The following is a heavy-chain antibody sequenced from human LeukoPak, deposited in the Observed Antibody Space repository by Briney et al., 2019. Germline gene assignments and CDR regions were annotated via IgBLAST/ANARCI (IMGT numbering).Heavy chain of an antibody. J-gene: IGHJ4*02. Sequence: GGSLRLSCAASGFTFSTYSMNWVRQAPGKGLEWVSSISSSSSYIYYSDSVKGRFTIFRDNATNSLYLQMNSLRDEDTAVYYCPRDCGSYRYTLYYLDYWGQGTLVTVSS. CDR3: PRDCGSYRYTLYYLDY. CDR2: ISSSSSYI. CDR1: GFTFSTYS. D-gene: IGHD3-16*02. V-gene: IGHV3-21*01.